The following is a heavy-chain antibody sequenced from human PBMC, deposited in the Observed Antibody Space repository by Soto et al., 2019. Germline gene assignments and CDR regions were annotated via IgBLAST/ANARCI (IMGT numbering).Heavy chain of an antibody. CDR2: ISYDGSNK. CDR3: AIPGSSGGY. CDR1: GFTFGSYG. D-gene: IGHD2-15*01. Sequence: QVQLVESGGGVVQPGRSLRLSCAASGFTFGSYGMHWVRQAPGKGLEWVAVISYDGSNKYYADSVKGRFTISRDNSKNTLYLQMNSLRAEDTAVYYCAIPGSSGGYWGQGTLVTVSS. J-gene: IGHJ4*02. V-gene: IGHV3-30*03.